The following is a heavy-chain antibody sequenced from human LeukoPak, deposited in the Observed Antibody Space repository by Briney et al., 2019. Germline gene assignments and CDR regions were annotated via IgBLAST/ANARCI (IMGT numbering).Heavy chain of an antibody. CDR2: IYYSGNT. CDR3: ARSTVSVAGLLDY. J-gene: IGHJ4*02. Sequence: SETLSLTCTISGGSISSYYWSWIRQSPGKGLEWVGYIYYSGNTNYSPSLKSRATISIDTSKKEFSLKLTSVTAADTAVYYCARSTVSVAGLLDYWGQGTLVTVSS. CDR1: GGSISSYY. V-gene: IGHV4-59*01. D-gene: IGHD6-19*01.